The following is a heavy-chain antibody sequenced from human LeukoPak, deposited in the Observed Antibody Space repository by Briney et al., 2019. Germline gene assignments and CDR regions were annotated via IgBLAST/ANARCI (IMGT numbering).Heavy chain of an antibody. J-gene: IGHJ4*02. CDR1: GFSFGSYW. Sequence: GGSLRLSCAASGFSFGSYWMTWVRQAPGKGLEWVANIKQDGSEKKYADSVKGRFTISRDNAKNSVYLQMSSLRAEDTAVYYCARGDVSLHWGQGTLVTVSS. CDR3: ARGDVSLH. D-gene: IGHD5/OR15-5a*01. V-gene: IGHV3-7*01. CDR2: IKQDGSEK.